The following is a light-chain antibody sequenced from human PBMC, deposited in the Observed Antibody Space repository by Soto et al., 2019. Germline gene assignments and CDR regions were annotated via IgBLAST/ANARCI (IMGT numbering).Light chain of an antibody. V-gene: IGKV3-11*01. J-gene: IGKJ2*01. CDR3: QQRGNWPPYT. Sequence: EIVLTQSPATLSLSPGERATLSCRASQSVRSYLAWYQQKPGQAPRLLIFDASNRATGIPARFSGSGSGTGFTLTISSLEPEDFAVYYCQQRGNWPPYTFGQGTKLEIK. CDR2: DAS. CDR1: QSVRSY.